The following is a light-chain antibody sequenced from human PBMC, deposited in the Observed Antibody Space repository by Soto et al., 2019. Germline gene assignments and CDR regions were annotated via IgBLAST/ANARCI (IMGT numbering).Light chain of an antibody. CDR2: DAS. V-gene: IGKV1-5*01. CDR3: QQYNSYSPT. Sequence: DIQMTQSPSTLSASVGDRVTITCRASQSISSWLAWYRQKPGKAPKLLIYDASSLESGVPSRLSGSGSGTEFTLSISSLQPDDFATYYCQQYNSYSPTFGQGTKVDIK. J-gene: IGKJ1*01. CDR1: QSISSW.